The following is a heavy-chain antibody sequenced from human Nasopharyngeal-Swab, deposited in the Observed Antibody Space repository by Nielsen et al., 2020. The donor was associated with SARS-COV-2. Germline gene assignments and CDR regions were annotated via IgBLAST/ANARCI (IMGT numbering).Heavy chain of an antibody. CDR2: IEWNGDSS. J-gene: IGHJ4*02. Sequence: GESLKISCAASGFTFDDYGMSWVRQTTGNGLEWVAGIEWNGDSSGYADSVKGRFTISSDNAKNSLYLEMNSLRTEETALYYCARGGSSGSSVIDYWGQGTLVTVSS. CDR3: ARGGSSGSSVIDY. D-gene: IGHD1-26*01. V-gene: IGHV3-20*04. CDR1: GFTFDDYG.